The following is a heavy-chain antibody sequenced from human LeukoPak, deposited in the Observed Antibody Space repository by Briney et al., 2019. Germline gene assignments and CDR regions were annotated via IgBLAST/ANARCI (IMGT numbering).Heavy chain of an antibody. V-gene: IGHV4-61*02. CDR3: ARDSVQYYFDS. D-gene: IGHD6-6*01. J-gene: IGHJ4*02. CDR1: GGSISSGSYY. CDR2: IYSSGGT. Sequence: SQTLSLTCTVSGGSISSGSYYWTWIRQPAGKGLEWIGRIYSSGGTNYNPSLKSRVTISVDTSKKHFSLELSSVTAADTAVYYCARDSVQYYFDSWGQGTLVTVSS.